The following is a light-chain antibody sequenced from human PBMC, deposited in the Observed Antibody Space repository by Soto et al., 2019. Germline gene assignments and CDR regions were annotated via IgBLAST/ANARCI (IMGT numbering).Light chain of an antibody. Sequence: LLSQCTSVISLAPGERATLSCRASQSIXRPYFAWYTQKAGQPPRVPXAGTSNSASGSPDSLSGSGSGTEFTPPISRPDPAYSACYFCQQFGSTTCTFGQGTKV. CDR1: QSIXRPY. V-gene: IGKV3-20*01. J-gene: IGKJ1*01. CDR2: GTS. CDR3: QQFGSTTCT.